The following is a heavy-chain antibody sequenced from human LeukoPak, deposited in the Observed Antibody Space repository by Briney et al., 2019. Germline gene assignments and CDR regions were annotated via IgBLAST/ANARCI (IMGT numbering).Heavy chain of an antibody. CDR3: AREGGYCSSTSCYIDDY. CDR1: GYTFTSYY. CDR2: INPSGGST. D-gene: IGHD2-2*02. V-gene: IGHV1-46*01. Sequence: ASVKVSCKASGYTFTSYYMHWVRQAPGQGLEWMGIINPSGGSTSYAQKFQGRVTMTRDTSTSTVYMELSSLRSEDTAVYYCAREGGYCSSTSCYIDDYWGQGTLVTVSS. J-gene: IGHJ4*02.